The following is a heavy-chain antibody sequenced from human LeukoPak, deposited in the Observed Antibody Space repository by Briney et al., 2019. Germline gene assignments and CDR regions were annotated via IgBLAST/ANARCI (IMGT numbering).Heavy chain of an antibody. V-gene: IGHV5-51*01. Sequence: GESLKISCKSSGYSFTSNWIGWVRQMPGKGLEWMGILYPGDSETKYSPSFQGQVTISVVKSISTAYLQWSSLKASDTAMYYCARQGGISGYCSSTSCPTPFDYWGQGTLVTVSS. D-gene: IGHD2-2*01. J-gene: IGHJ4*02. CDR1: GYSFTSNW. CDR3: ARQGGISGYCSSTSCPTPFDY. CDR2: LYPGDSET.